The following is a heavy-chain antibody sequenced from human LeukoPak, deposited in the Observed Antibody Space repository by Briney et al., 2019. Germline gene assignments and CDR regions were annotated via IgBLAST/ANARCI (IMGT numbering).Heavy chain of an antibody. D-gene: IGHD1-7*01. CDR3: ARLGKKNWNYWFDP. CDR1: GFSISSGYY. J-gene: IGHJ5*02. Sequence: SETLSLTCTVSGFSISSGYYWAWIRQPPGKGLEWIGSVYHTGGTYYNPSLKSRVTISVDTSKNQFSLKLSSVTAADTAVYYCARLGKKNWNYWFDPWGQGTLVTVSS. V-gene: IGHV4-38-2*02. CDR2: VYHTGGT.